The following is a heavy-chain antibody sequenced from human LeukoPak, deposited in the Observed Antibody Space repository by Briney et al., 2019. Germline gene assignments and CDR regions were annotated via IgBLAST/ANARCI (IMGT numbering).Heavy chain of an antibody. D-gene: IGHD1-26*01. CDR2: IFYSGST. Sequence: SETLSLTCTVSGASITGSGYYWGWIRQPPGKGLEWIGSIFYSGSTYYNPSLKSRVTISEDTSKNQFSLKLSSVTAADTAVYYCARSRELLIDYWGQGTLVTVSS. J-gene: IGHJ4*02. CDR1: GASITGSGYY. V-gene: IGHV4-39*07. CDR3: ARSRELLIDY.